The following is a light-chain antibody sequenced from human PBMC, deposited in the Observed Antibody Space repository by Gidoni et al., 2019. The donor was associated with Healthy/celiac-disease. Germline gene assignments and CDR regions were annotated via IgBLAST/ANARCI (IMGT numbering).Light chain of an antibody. CDR3: SSYTSSRTGV. CDR1: SSDIGAYNY. CDR2: EVS. J-gene: IGLJ1*01. V-gene: IGLV2-14*01. Sequence: QSALTQPASVSGSPGQSITISCTGTSSDIGAYNYVSWYQQHPGKAPKLMIYEVSNRPSGVSNRFSGSKSGNTASLTISGLQAEDEADYYCSSYTSSRTGVFGTGTKVTVL.